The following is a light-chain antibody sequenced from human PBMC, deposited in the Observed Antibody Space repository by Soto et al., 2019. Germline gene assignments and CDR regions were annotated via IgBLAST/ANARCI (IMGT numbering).Light chain of an antibody. CDR1: SSDVGGYNY. Sequence: QSALTQPASVSGSPGQSITISCTGTSSDVGGYNYVSWYQQHPGKAPKLMIYDVSNRPSGVSNRFSGSKSGNTASLTISGLQAEDEADYYCSSYTTSGSLVFGGETQLTVL. CDR2: DVS. J-gene: IGLJ2*01. V-gene: IGLV2-14*01. CDR3: SSYTTSGSLV.